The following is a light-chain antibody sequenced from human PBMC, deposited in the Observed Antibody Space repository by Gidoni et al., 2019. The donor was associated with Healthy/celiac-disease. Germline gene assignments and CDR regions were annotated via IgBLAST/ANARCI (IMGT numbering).Light chain of an antibody. V-gene: IGKV3-20*01. CDR1: QSVSSSY. Sequence: IVLKQSPGTLSLSPGEGATLSCRASQSVSSSYLAWYQQKPGQAPRLLIYGASSRATGIPDRFSGSGSGTDFTLTISRLEPEDFALYYCQQYGSSPLTFGGGTKVEIK. CDR3: QQYGSSPLT. J-gene: IGKJ4*01. CDR2: GAS.